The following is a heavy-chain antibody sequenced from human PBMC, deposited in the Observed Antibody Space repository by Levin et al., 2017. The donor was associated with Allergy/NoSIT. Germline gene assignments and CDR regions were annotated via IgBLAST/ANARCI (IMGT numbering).Heavy chain of an antibody. CDR1: GYTFTSYA. D-gene: IGHD4-17*01. V-gene: IGHV1-3*01. J-gene: IGHJ4*02. CDR2: INAGNGNT. CDR3: ARTHDYGDYDFDY. Sequence: GESLKISCKASGYTFTSYAMHWVRQAPGQRLEWMGWINAGNGNTKYSQKFQGRVTITRDTSASTAYMELSSLRSEDTAVYYCARTHDYGDYDFDYWGQGTLVTVSS.